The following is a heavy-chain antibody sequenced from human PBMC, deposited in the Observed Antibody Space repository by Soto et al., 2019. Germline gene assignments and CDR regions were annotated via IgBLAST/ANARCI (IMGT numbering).Heavy chain of an antibody. Sequence: PGGSLRLSCAASGFTFSSCAMGWVRQAPGKGLEWVSDIIDSGASTYYADSVKGRFTISRDNSKSTLYLQMNSLRAEDTAVYYCAALIVVVMYPDYWGQGTLVTVSS. D-gene: IGHD3-22*01. J-gene: IGHJ4*02. CDR2: IIDSGAST. V-gene: IGHV3-23*01. CDR3: AALIVVVMYPDY. CDR1: GFTFSSCA.